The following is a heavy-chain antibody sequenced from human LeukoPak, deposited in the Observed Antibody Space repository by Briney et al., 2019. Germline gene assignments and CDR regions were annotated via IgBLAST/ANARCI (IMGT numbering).Heavy chain of an antibody. V-gene: IGHV1-18*01. CDR3: ARDGSPGGDGWFDP. CDR1: GYTFTSYG. Sequence: ASVKVSCKASGYTFTSYGISWVRQAPGQGLEWMGWISPYNGNTDYSQKLQGRVTMTTDTSTSTVYMELSSLRSEDTAVYYCARDGSPGGDGWFDPWGQGTLVTVSS. J-gene: IGHJ5*02. D-gene: IGHD2-21*02. CDR2: ISPYNGNT.